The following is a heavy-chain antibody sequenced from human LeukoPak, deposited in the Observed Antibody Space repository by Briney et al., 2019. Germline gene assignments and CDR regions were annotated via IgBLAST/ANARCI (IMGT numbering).Heavy chain of an antibody. V-gene: IGHV1-18*01. Sequence: GASVKVSCKASGYTFTSYAISWVRQAPGQGLEWMGWISGHNDDTNYAQRLQGRVTMTTDTSTSTAYMELRSLRSDDTAVYYCARAGYCSGGSCYPYYYYYYMDVWSKGTTVTVSS. J-gene: IGHJ6*03. CDR3: ARAGYCSGGSCYPYYYYYYMDV. CDR1: GYTFTSYA. CDR2: ISGHNDDT. D-gene: IGHD2-15*01.